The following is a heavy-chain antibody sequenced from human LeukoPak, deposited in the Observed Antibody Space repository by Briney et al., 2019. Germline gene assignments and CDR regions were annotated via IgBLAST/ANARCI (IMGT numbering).Heavy chain of an antibody. CDR3: AKRTSSGWYYFDY. CDR1: GFTFSSYA. V-gene: IGHV3-23*01. J-gene: IGHJ4*02. CDR2: IGNSGDNT. D-gene: IGHD6-19*01. Sequence: GGSLSLSCAASGFTFSSYAMSWVRQAPGEGLEWVSSIGNSGDNTYYADSVKGRFTISRDNSKNTMYLQMNSLRAEDTAVYYCAKRTSSGWYYFDYWGQGTLVTVSS.